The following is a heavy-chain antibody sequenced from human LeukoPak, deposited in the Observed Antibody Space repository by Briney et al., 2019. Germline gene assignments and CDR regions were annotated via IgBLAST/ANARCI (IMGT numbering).Heavy chain of an antibody. J-gene: IGHJ4*02. CDR2: IYYSGST. D-gene: IGHD2-15*01. V-gene: IGHV4-39*01. CDR3: ARHLPRVGAAR. Sequence: PSETLSLTCTVSGGSISSSSYYWGWIRQPPGKGLEWIGSIYYSGSTYYNPSLKSRVTISVDTSKNQFSLKLSSVTAADTAVYYCARHLPRVGAARWGQGTLVTVSS. CDR1: GGSISSSSYY.